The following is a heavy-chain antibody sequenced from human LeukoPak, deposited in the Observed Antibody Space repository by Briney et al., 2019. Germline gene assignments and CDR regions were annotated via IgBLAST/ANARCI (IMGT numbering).Heavy chain of an antibody. V-gene: IGHV3-30*02. CDR3: AKDRRELARTVFDY. J-gene: IGHJ4*02. CDR1: GFTFSSYG. CDR2: IRYDGSNK. D-gene: IGHD1-26*01. Sequence: GGSLRLSCAASGFTFSSYGMHWVRQAPGKGLEWVAFIRYDGSNKYYADSVKGRFTISRDNSKNTLYLQMNSLRAEDTAVYYCAKDRRELARTVFDYWGQGTLVTVSP.